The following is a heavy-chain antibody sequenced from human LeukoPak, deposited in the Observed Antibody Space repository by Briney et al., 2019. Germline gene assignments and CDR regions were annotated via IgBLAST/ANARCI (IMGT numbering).Heavy chain of an antibody. CDR3: ARVRVTVAGIKRIPDAFDI. J-gene: IGHJ3*02. CDR1: GFTFSSYS. V-gene: IGHV3-21*04. D-gene: IGHD6-19*01. Sequence: GGSLRLSCAASGFTFSSYSMNWVRQAPGKGLEWVSSISSSSSYIYYADSVKGRFTISRDNAKNSLYLQMNSLRAEDTAVYYCARVRVTVAGIKRIPDAFDIWGQGTMVTVSS. CDR2: ISSSSSYI.